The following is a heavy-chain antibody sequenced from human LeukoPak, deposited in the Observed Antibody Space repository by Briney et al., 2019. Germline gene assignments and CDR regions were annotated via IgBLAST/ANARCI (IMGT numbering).Heavy chain of an antibody. J-gene: IGHJ4*02. CDR3: AKEPTTRYNWNDGYYFDY. V-gene: IGHV3-30*18. Sequence: PGGSLRLSCAASGFTLSSYGMHWVRQAPGKGLEWVAVISYDGSNKYYADSVKGRFTISRDNSKNTLYLQMNSLRAEDTAVYYCAKEPTTRYNWNDGYYFDYWGQGTLVTVSS. D-gene: IGHD1-1*01. CDR1: GFTLSSYG. CDR2: ISYDGSNK.